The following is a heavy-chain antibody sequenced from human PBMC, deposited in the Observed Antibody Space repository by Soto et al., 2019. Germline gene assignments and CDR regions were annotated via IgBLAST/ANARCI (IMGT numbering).Heavy chain of an antibody. D-gene: IGHD6-25*01. J-gene: IGHJ6*02. CDR3: ARGIAARVNYYGMDV. Sequence: SETLSLTCAVSGYSISRGYYWGWTRQPPGKGLEWIGSIYHSGSTYYNPSLKRRVTISVDTSKNQFSLKLSSVTAADTAVYYCARGIAARVNYYGMDVWGQGTTVTVSS. CDR2: IYHSGST. V-gene: IGHV4-38-2*01. CDR1: GYSISRGYY.